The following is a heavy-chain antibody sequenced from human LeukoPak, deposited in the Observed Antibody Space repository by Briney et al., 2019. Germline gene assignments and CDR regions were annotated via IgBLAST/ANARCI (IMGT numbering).Heavy chain of an antibody. CDR1: GGTFSSYA. CDR3: ARLCTNGVCYFDY. J-gene: IGHJ4*02. V-gene: IGHV1-69*06. Sequence: SVKVSCKASGGTFSSYAISWVRQAPGQGLEWMGGIIPIFGTANYAQKFQGRVTITADKSTSTAYMELSSLRSEDTAVYYCARLCTNGVCYFDYWGQGTLVTVSS. CDR2: IIPIFGTA. D-gene: IGHD2-8*01.